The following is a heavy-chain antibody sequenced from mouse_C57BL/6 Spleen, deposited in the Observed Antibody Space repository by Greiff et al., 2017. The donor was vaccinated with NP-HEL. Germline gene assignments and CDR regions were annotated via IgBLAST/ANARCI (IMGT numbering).Heavy chain of an antibody. D-gene: IGHD1-1*01. CDR3: ARRGVYYYGSSYEKGAMDY. CDR2: IHPNSGST. V-gene: IGHV1-64*01. J-gene: IGHJ4*01. CDR1: GYTFTSYW. Sequence: QVHVKQPGAELVKPGASVKLSCKASGYTFTSYWMHWVKQRPGQGLEWIGMIHPNSGSTNYNEKFKSKATLTVDKSSSTAYMQLSSLTSEDSAVYYCARRGVYYYGSSYEKGAMDYWGQGTSVTVSS.